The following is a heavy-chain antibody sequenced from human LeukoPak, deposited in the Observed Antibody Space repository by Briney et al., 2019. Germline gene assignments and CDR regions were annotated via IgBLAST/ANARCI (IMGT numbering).Heavy chain of an antibody. CDR1: GGSFSGYC. CDR3: ARAQHGSSGYYYVDY. D-gene: IGHD3-22*01. J-gene: IGHJ4*02. Sequence: SETLSLTCAVYGGSFSGYCWSWIRQPPGKGLEWIGEINHSGSTNYNPSLKSRVTISVDTSKNQFSLKLSSVTAADTAVYYCARAQHGSSGYYYVDYWGQGTLVTVSS. V-gene: IGHV4-34*01. CDR2: INHSGST.